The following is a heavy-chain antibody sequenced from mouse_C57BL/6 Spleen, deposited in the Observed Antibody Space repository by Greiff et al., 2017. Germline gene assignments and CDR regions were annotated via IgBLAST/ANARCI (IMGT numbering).Heavy chain of an antibody. V-gene: IGHV1-76*01. CDR2: IYPGSGNT. CDR3: AQTEYWDFDV. Sequence: QVQLQQSGAELVRPGASVKLSCKASGYTFTDYYINWVKQRPGQGLEWIARIYPGSGNTYYNEKFKGKATLTAEKSSSTAYMQLSSLTSEDSAVYFCAQTEYWDFDVWGTGTTVTVSS. J-gene: IGHJ1*03. CDR1: GYTFTDYY.